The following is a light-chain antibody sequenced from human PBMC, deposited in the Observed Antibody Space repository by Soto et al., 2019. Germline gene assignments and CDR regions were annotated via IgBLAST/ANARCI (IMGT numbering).Light chain of an antibody. CDR1: SGHSSYI. CDR2: LEGSGSY. V-gene: IGLV4-60*02. J-gene: IGLJ3*02. Sequence: QPVLTQSSSASASLGPSVKLTCTLSSGHSSYIIAWHQQQPGKAPRYLMKLEGSGSYNKGSGVPDRFSGSSSGADRYLTISNLQFEDEADYYCETWDSNVWVFGGGTKLTVL. CDR3: ETWDSNVWV.